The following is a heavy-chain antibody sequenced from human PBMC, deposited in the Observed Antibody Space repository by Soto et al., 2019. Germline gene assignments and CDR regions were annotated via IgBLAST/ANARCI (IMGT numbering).Heavy chain of an antibody. CDR1: GFTLRSHW. CDR2: INSDGSST. CDR3: ARDVTPGPFDY. Sequence: PGGSLRLSFAAPGFTLRSHWVPRVRQAPGKGLVWVSRINSDGSSTSYADSVKGRFTISRDNAKNTLYLQMNSLRAEDTAVYYCARDVTPGPFDYWGQGTLVTVSS. V-gene: IGHV3-74*01. J-gene: IGHJ4*02. D-gene: IGHD2-21*02.